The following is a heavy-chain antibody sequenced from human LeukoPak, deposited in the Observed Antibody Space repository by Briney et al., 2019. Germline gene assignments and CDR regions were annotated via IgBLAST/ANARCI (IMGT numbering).Heavy chain of an antibody. J-gene: IGHJ3*02. Sequence: ASVKVSCKASGYTFTSYGISWVRQAPGQGLEWMGWISAYNGNTNYAQKLQGRVTMTTDTSTSTAYMELRSLRSDDTAVYYCARDTTIFGVVIIDAFDIWGQGTMVTVSS. CDR3: ARDTTIFGVVIIDAFDI. CDR2: ISAYNGNT. CDR1: GYTFTSYG. D-gene: IGHD3-3*01. V-gene: IGHV1-18*01.